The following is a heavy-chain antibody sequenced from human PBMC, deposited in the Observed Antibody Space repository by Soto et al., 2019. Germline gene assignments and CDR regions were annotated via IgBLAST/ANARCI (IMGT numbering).Heavy chain of an antibody. Sequence: QVQLVESGGGVVQPGRSLRLSCAASGYIFSNYGMHWVRQAPGKGLEGVAVTSYDGSKKYYADSVKGRFTISKDNSKNTVYLHMNSVRIEDTAVYYCAKWGLAGHGMDVWGQGTTVTVSS. J-gene: IGHJ6*02. CDR1: GYIFSNYG. D-gene: IGHD7-27*01. V-gene: IGHV3-30*18. CDR2: TSYDGSKK. CDR3: AKWGLAGHGMDV.